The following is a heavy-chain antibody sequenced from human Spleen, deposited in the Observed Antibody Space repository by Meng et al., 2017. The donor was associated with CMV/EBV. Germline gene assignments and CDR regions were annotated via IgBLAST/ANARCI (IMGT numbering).Heavy chain of an antibody. CDR3: ARADYDFRRRDYYGLDV. V-gene: IGHV4-59*12. D-gene: IGHD3-3*01. Sequence: SETLSLTCTVSGGSINDYYWSWIRQSPGKGLEWIAYMYHTGSINYNPSLLSRLTISVDTSKNQFSLKLSSVSAADTAVYYCARADYDFRRRDYYGLDVWGQGTTVTVSS. CDR2: MYHTGSI. CDR1: GGSINDYY. J-gene: IGHJ6*02.